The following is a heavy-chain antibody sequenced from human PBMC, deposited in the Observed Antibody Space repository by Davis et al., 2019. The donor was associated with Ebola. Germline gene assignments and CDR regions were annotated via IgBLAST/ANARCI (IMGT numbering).Heavy chain of an antibody. CDR3: ARRHLLWFGELYADYYCGMDV. CDR2: IIPILGIA. Sequence: AASVKVSCKASGGTFSSYTISWVRQAPGQGLEWMGRIIPILGIANYAQKFQGRVTITADKSTSTAYMELSSLRSEDTAVYYCARRHLLWFGELYADYYCGMDVWGQGTTVTVSS. V-gene: IGHV1-69*02. J-gene: IGHJ6*02. CDR1: GGTFSSYT. D-gene: IGHD3-10*01.